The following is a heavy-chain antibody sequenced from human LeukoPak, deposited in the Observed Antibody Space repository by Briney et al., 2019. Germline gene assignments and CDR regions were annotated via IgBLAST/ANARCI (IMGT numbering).Heavy chain of an antibody. Sequence: GGSLRLSCAASGFTFSSYAMHWVRQAPGKGLEWVAVISYDGSNKYYADSVKGRFTISRDNSKNTLYLQMNSLRAEDTAVYYCARDVGERWLASGDYWGQGALVTVSS. D-gene: IGHD6-19*01. V-gene: IGHV3-30-3*01. CDR2: ISYDGSNK. J-gene: IGHJ4*02. CDR1: GFTFSSYA. CDR3: ARDVGERWLASGDY.